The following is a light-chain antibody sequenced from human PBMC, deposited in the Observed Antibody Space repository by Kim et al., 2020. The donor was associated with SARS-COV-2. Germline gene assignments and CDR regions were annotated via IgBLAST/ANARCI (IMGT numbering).Light chain of an antibody. CDR3: QHYGTSHWT. CDR2: VAS. Sequence: SPGETATLSCRASQRVTSTYLAWYQQKPGQAPRLLMSVASIRATGIPDRFSGSGSGTDFTLTINRLEPEDFAVYHCQHYGTSHWTFGQGTKVDIK. V-gene: IGKV3-20*01. CDR1: QRVTSTY. J-gene: IGKJ1*01.